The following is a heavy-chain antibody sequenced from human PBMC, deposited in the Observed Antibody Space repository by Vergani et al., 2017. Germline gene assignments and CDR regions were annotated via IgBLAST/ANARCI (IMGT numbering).Heavy chain of an antibody. D-gene: IGHD2-2*01. CDR3: AHANDIVVVPAAPGGYNWFDP. J-gene: IGHJ5*02. CDR1: GFSLSTSGVG. Sequence: QITLKESGPTLVKPTQTLTLTCTFSGFSLSTSGVGVGWIRQPPGKAMEWLALIYWDDDKRYSPSLKSRLTITKDTSKNQVVRTMTNMDPVDTATYYCAHANDIVVVPAAPGGYNWFDPWGQGTLVTVSS. V-gene: IGHV2-5*02. CDR2: IYWDDDK.